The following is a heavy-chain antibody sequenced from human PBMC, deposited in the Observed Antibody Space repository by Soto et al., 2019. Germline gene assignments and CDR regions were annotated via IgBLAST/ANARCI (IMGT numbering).Heavy chain of an antibody. D-gene: IGHD3-3*01. CDR2: ISGSGGST. CDR3: AKDVHDFWSGYYAMYNWFDP. V-gene: IGHV3-23*01. J-gene: IGHJ5*02. CDR1: GFTFSSYA. Sequence: PGGSLRLSCAASGFTFSSYAMSWVRQAPGKGLEWVSAISGSGGSTYYADSVKGRFTISRDNSKNTLYLQMNSLRAEDTAVYYCAKDVHDFWSGYYAMYNWFDPWGQGTLVTVSS.